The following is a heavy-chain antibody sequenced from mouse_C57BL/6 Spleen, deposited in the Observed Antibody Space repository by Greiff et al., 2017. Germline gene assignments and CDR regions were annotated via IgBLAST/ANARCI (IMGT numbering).Heavy chain of an antibody. J-gene: IGHJ4*01. CDR2: IWRGGST. CDR3: AKKGVNDGSFYAMYY. D-gene: IGHD1-1*01. V-gene: IGHV2-5*01. CDR1: GFSLTSYG. Sequence: QVQLQESGPGLVQPSPSLSITCKVSGFSLTSYGVHWVRQSPGKGLEWLGVIWRGGSTDYNATFISRLSITKDNSKSHVFSKMNSLQADDTAIYYCAKKGVNDGSFYAMYYWGQGTSVTVSS.